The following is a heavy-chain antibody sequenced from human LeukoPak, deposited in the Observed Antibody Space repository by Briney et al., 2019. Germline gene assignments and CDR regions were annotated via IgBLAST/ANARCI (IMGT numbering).Heavy chain of an antibody. CDR2: IKQDGSEI. D-gene: IGHD6-19*01. CDR3: ASSALAGFDAFDI. J-gene: IGHJ3*02. CDR1: GFSFSNYW. V-gene: IGHV3-7*01. Sequence: GGSLRLSCEASGFSFSNYWMSWVRQAPGKGLEWVANIKQDGSEIYYVDSVRGRFTISRDNAKNSLYLQMNSLRAEDTAVYYCASSALAGFDAFDIWGQGTMVTVSS.